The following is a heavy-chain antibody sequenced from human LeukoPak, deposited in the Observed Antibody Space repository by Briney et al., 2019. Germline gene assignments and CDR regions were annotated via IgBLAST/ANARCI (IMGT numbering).Heavy chain of an antibody. CDR3: ARLIRYCSSNSCYPFDY. D-gene: IGHD2-2*01. V-gene: IGHV4-39*01. CDR2: AYYSRGT. CDR1: GGSISSRSQY. Sequence: SETLSLTCIVSGGSISSRSQYWGWIRQPPGRGLDWIGIAYYSRGTYYNPHLKSRVTISIDTSKNQFSLKLNSVTAADTAVYYCARLIRYCSSNSCYPFDYWGQGTLVTVSS. J-gene: IGHJ4*02.